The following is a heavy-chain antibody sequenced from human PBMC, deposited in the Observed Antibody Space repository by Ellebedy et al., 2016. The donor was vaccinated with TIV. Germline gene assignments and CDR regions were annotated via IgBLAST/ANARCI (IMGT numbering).Heavy chain of an antibody. Sequence: PGGSLRLSCAASGFTFSSYGMHWVRQAPGKGLEWVSLIYSTGDTHYADFVKGRFTISRDNSKNTLYLQMNSLRVEDTAVYYCARDGGAARTAPPDYWGQGTLVTVSS. D-gene: IGHD6-6*01. CDR2: IYSTGDT. J-gene: IGHJ4*02. CDR1: GFTFSSYG. V-gene: IGHV3-66*01. CDR3: ARDGGAARTAPPDY.